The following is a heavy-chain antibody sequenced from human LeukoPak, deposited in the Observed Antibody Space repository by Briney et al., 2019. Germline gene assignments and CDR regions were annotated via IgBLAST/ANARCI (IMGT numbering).Heavy chain of an antibody. J-gene: IGHJ4*02. Sequence: GGSLRLSCAASGFTFSSYGMHWVRQAPGKGLEWVAVISYDGSNKYYADSVKGRFTISRDNSKNTLYLQMNSLRAEDTAVYYCAKGDYQLPDYWGQGTLVTVSS. V-gene: IGHV3-30*18. D-gene: IGHD1-26*01. CDR2: ISYDGSNK. CDR3: AKGDYQLPDY. CDR1: GFTFSSYG.